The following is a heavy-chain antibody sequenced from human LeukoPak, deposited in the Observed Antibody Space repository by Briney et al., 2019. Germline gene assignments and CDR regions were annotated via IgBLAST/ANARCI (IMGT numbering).Heavy chain of an antibody. V-gene: IGHV3-53*01. CDR2: LYSGGST. Sequence: GGSLRLSCAASGFTFSDYSMNWVRQAPGKGLEWVSILYSGGSTYYADSVKGRFTVSRDSSKNTLYLHMNSLRAEDTAVYYCARVGDHYHWYLDVWGRGTLVTASS. CDR1: GFTFSDYS. D-gene: IGHD3-10*01. CDR3: ARVGDHYHWYLDV. J-gene: IGHJ2*01.